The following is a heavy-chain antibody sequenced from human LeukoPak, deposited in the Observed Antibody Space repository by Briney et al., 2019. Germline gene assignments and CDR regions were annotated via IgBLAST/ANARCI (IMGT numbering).Heavy chain of an antibody. D-gene: IGHD5-18*01. CDR2: IYYSGST. J-gene: IGHJ4*02. CDR1: GGSISSGSTY. Sequence: SETLSLTCTVSGGSISSGSTYWGWLRQPQGKGLEWIATIYYSGSTYYNPSLKSRVTISVDTSKNQFSLKLTSVSAADTAVYYCAREKQPPSHSSSRCYVDYWGQGTLATVSS. V-gene: IGHV4-39*02. CDR3: AREKQPPSHSSSRCYVDY.